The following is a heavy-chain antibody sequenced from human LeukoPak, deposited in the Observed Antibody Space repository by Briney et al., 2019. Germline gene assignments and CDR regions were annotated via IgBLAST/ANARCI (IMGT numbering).Heavy chain of an antibody. CDR1: GYSLRKLN. J-gene: IGHJ4*02. D-gene: IGHD3-10*01. V-gene: IGHV1-24*01. CDR2: FNPEEGET. Sequence: ASVKVSCKVSGYSLRKLNMHWLRQAPGKGPEWMGGFNPEEGETIYAQKFQGRVTMTEDTSTDTAYMELSSLTSEDTAVYYCARDRGVPAVFDYWGQGTLITVSS. CDR3: ARDRGVPAVFDY.